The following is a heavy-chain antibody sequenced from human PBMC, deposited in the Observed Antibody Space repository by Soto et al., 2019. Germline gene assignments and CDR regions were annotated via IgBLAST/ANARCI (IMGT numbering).Heavy chain of an antibody. CDR3: ARGVDSWSGYLF. CDR1: GGSFDGYY. CDR2: IHHSGST. J-gene: IGHJ4*02. V-gene: IGHV4-34*01. D-gene: IGHD3-3*01. Sequence: PSETLSLTCALYGGSFDGYYWSWIRQSPGKGLEWIGEIHHSGSTKYNPSLKSRVSLSVGTSTKQFSLKMTSMTAADRGVYYCARGVDSWSGYLFWGQGTPVTVSS.